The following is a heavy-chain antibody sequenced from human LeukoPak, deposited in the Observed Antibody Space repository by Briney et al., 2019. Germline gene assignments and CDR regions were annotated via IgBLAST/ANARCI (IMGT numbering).Heavy chain of an antibody. CDR2: IYYSGST. J-gene: IGHJ4*02. D-gene: IGHD6-19*01. Sequence: SETLSLTCTVSGGSISSYYWSWIRQPPGKGLEWIGSIYYSGSTYYNPSLKSRVTISVDTSKNQFSLKLSSVTAADTAVYYCAREGDGIAVAVGFDYWGQGTLVTVSS. V-gene: IGHV4-59*12. CDR3: AREGDGIAVAVGFDY. CDR1: GGSISSYY.